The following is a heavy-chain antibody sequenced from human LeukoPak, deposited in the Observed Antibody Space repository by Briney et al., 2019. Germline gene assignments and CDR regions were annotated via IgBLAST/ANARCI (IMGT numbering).Heavy chain of an antibody. V-gene: IGHV4-39*01. J-gene: IGHJ6*02. CDR3: ASSRVLLWFGEPSHYYYYGMDV. D-gene: IGHD3-10*01. CDR2: IYYSGST. Sequence: SETLSLTCTVSGGSISSSSYYWGWIRQPPGKGLEWIGSIYYSGSTYYNPSLKSRVTISVDTSKNQFSLKLSSVTAADTAVYYCASSRVLLWFGEPSHYYYYGMDVWGQGTTVTVSS. CDR1: GGSISSSSYY.